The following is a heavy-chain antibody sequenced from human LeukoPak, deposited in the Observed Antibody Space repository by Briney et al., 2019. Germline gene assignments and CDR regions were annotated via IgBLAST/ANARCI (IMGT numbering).Heavy chain of an antibody. CDR1: GGTFSSYA. J-gene: IGHJ5*02. Sequence: SVKVSCKASGGTFSSYAISWVRQAPGQGLEWMGGIIPIFGTANYAQKFQGRVTITTDESTSTAYMELSSLRSEDTAVYYCARGAPWGSGYYSWLDPWGQGTLVTVSS. D-gene: IGHD3-3*01. V-gene: IGHV1-69*05. CDR3: ARGAPWGSGYYSWLDP. CDR2: IIPIFGTA.